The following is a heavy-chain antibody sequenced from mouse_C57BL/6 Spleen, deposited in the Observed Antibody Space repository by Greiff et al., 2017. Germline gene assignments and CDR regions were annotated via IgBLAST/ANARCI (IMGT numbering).Heavy chain of an antibody. CDR1: GYAFSSYW. V-gene: IGHV1-80*01. D-gene: IGHD1-1*01. CDR2: IYPGDGDT. CDR3: ARSGLTTVVPYYFDY. Sequence: VQLQQSGAELVKPGASVKISCKASGYAFSSYWMNWVKQRPGKGLEGIGQIYPGDGDTNYNGKFKGKATLTADKSSSTAYMQLSSLTSEDSAVYFCARSGLTTVVPYYFDYWGQGTTRTVSS. J-gene: IGHJ2*01.